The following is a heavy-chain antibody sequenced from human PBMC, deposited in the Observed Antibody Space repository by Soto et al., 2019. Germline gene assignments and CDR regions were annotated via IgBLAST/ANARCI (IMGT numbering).Heavy chain of an antibody. D-gene: IGHD3-22*01. CDR3: ARDRPSRYYDSSGYSKGAEYFQH. CDR1: GFTFSSYS. CDR2: ISSSSSYI. V-gene: IGHV3-21*01. Sequence: VGSLRLSCAASGFTFSSYSMNWVRQAPGKGLEWVSSISSSSSYIYYADSVKGRFTISRDNAKNSLYLQMNSLRAEDTAVYYCARDRPSRYYDSSGYSKGAEYFQHWGQGTLVTVSS. J-gene: IGHJ1*01.